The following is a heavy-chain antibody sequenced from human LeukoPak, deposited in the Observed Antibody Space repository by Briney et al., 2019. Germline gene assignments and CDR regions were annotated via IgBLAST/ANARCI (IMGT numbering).Heavy chain of an antibody. J-gene: IGHJ1*01. D-gene: IGHD3-16*02. Sequence: SVKVSCKASGYTFTSYGISWVRQAPGQGLEWMGGIIPIFGTANYAQKFQGRVTITADESTSTAYMELSSLRSEDTAVYYCATPYDYVWGSYPREPLPFQHWGQGTLVTVSS. V-gene: IGHV1-69*13. CDR1: GYTFTSYG. CDR3: ATPYDYVWGSYPREPLPFQH. CDR2: IIPIFGTA.